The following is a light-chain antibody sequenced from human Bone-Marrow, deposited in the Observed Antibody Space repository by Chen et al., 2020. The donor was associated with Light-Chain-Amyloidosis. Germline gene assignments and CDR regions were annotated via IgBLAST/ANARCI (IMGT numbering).Light chain of an antibody. V-gene: IGLV3-21*03. CDR2: DDR. CDR1: KIGSTS. CDR3: QVWARSSDRPV. J-gene: IGLJ3*02. Sequence: SYVLTQPSSVSVAPGKTATIACGGNKIGSTSVDWYQQTPGQAPLLVVYDDRHRPSGIPERLCASNTGNTATLTISRVEAGDEADYYCQVWARSSDRPVFGGGTQLTVL.